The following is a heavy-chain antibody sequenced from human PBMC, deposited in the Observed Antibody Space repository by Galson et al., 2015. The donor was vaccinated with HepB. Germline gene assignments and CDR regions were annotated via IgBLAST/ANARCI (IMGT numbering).Heavy chain of an antibody. CDR2: INAGNSQT. J-gene: IGHJ5*02. CDR3: ARGRGAQGFDP. V-gene: IGHV1-3*01. CDR1: GYTFTNYA. Sequence: SVKVSCKASGYTFTNYAIHWVRQAPGQRLEWMGWINAGNSQTQYSQKFHGRVTIARDTSATTVYMELSSLRSEDTAVYYCARGRGAQGFDPWGQGTLVTVSA. D-gene: IGHD1-26*01.